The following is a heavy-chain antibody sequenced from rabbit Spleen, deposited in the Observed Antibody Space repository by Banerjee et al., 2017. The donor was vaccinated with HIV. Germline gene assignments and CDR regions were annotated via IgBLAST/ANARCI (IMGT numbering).Heavy chain of an antibody. J-gene: IGHJ4*01. D-gene: IGHD1-1*01. Sequence: QSLEESGGGLVKPEGSLTLTCTASGFDLSSYYYMCWVRQAPGKGLEWIACIYGTGRGTYDARWAKGRFIMSRTSSTTVTLQMTSLTAADTATYLCAIELVGVIGWNFNLWCPGTLVTV. CDR2: IYGTGRGT. CDR3: AIELVGVIGWNFNL. V-gene: IGHV1S40*01. CDR1: GFDLSSYYY.